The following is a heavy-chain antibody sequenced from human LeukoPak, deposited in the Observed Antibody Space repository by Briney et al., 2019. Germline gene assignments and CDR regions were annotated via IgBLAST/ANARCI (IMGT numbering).Heavy chain of an antibody. V-gene: IGHV4-39*07. CDR1: GGSISSNGYY. J-gene: IGHJ5*02. CDR2: IYYSGGT. D-gene: IGHD3-10*01. Sequence: SETLSLTCTVSGGSISSNGYYWAWFRQPPGKGLEWIGSIYYSGGTYYNPSLKSRVTISIDTSKNQFSLKLRSVTAADTAVYYCARGKALYYHNWFDPWGQGTLVTVSS. CDR3: ARGKALYYHNWFDP.